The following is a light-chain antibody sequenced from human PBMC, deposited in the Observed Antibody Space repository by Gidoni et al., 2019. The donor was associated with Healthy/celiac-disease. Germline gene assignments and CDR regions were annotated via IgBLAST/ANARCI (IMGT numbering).Light chain of an antibody. CDR2: DVS. J-gene: IGLJ2*01. V-gene: IGLV2-14*03. CDR3: SSYTSSSTLV. Sequence: QSALTQPASVSGXXXPSITISCTGTSSDVGGYNYVSWYQQHPGKAPKLMIYDVSNRPSGVSNRFSGSKSGNTASXXISGLQAEDEADYYCSSYTSSSTLVFGGGXKLTVL. CDR1: SSDVGGYNY.